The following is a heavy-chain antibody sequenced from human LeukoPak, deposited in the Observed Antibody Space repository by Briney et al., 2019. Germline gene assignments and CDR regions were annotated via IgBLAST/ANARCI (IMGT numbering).Heavy chain of an antibody. CDR1: GYTFTSYA. CDR3: ARTTVVIPGVKIWFDP. CDR2: MNPNSGNT. D-gene: IGHD2-2*01. J-gene: IGHJ5*02. V-gene: IGHV1-8*03. Sequence: GASVKVSCKASGYTFTSYAMNWVRQAPGQGLEWMGWMNPNSGNTGYAQKFHGRLTITRNTSISTAYMELSSLRSEDTAVYYCARTTVVIPGVKIWFDPWGQGTLVTVSS.